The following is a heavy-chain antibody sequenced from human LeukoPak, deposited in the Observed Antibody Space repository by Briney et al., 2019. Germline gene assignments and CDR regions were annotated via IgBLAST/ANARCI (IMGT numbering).Heavy chain of an antibody. V-gene: IGHV4-30-2*01. CDR1: GGSISSGGYY. D-gene: IGHD3-22*01. J-gene: IGHJ1*01. CDR3: ARDHYDYYDSSGYKH. Sequence: SETLSLTCTVSGGSISSGGYYWSWIRQPPGKGLEWIGYIYHSGSTYYNPSLKSRVTISVDRSKNQFSLKLSSVTAADTAVYYCARDHYDYYDSSGYKHWGRGTLVTVSS. CDR2: IYHSGST.